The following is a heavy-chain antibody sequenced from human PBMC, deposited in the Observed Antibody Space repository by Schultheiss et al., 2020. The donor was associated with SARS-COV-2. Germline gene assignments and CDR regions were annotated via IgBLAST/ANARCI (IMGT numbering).Heavy chain of an antibody. J-gene: IGHJ6*02. CDR2: ISGSGGST. D-gene: IGHD3-16*01. CDR1: GFTFSSYA. CDR3: AKRGVRFSGMDV. V-gene: IGHV3-23*01. Sequence: GGSLRLSCAASGFTFSSYAMSWVRQAPGKGLEWVSAISGSGGSTYYADSVKGRFTISRNNSKNTLYLQMNSLRAEDTAVYYCAKRGVRFSGMDVWGQGTTVTVSS.